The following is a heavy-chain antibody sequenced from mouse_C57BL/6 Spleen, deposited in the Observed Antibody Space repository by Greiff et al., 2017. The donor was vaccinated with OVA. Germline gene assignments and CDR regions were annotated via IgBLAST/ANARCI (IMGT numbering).Heavy chain of an antibody. V-gene: IGHV1-22*01. Sequence: EVKLMESGPELVKPGASVKMSCKASGYTFTDYNMHWVKQSHGKSLEWIGYINPNNGGTSYNQKFKGKATLTVNKSSSTAYMELRSLTSEDSAVYYCARGFITTEDYWGQGTSVTVSS. D-gene: IGHD1-1*01. CDR3: ARGFITTEDY. CDR2: INPNNGGT. J-gene: IGHJ4*01. CDR1: GYTFTDYN.